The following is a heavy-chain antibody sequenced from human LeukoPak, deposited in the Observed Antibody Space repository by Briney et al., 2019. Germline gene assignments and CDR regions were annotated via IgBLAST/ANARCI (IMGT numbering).Heavy chain of an antibody. V-gene: IGHV4-34*01. D-gene: IGHD3-16*02. CDR1: GGSFSGYY. CDR2: INHSGST. J-gene: IGHJ4*02. CDR3: ARGAITFGGVIVFLDY. Sequence: PSETLSLTCAVYGGSFSGYYWSWIRQPPGKGLEWLGEINHSGSTNYNPSLKSRVTISVDTSKNQFSLKLSSVTAADTAVYYCARGAITFGGVIVFLDYWGQGTLVTVSS.